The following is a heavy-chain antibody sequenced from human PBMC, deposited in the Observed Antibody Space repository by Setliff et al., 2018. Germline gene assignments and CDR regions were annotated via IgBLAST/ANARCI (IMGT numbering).Heavy chain of an antibody. CDR3: ARRAVTAEYFQH. CDR1: GYSFTTYW. Sequence: GESLKISCKGSGYSFTTYWIGWVRQMPGKGLEWMGIIYPGDSDTRYSPSFQGQVTISADKSISTAYLQLSSLKASDTAIYYCARRAVTAEYFQHWGRGTLVTVS. CDR2: IYPGDSDT. J-gene: IGHJ1*01. D-gene: IGHD4-17*01. V-gene: IGHV5-51*01.